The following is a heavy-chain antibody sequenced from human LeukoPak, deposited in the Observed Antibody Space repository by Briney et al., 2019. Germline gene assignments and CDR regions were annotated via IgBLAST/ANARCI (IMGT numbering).Heavy chain of an antibody. V-gene: IGHV3-15*01. CDR3: TTDPLLGM. J-gene: IGHJ4*02. CDR2: IKSKIDGGTA. Sequence: PGGSLRLSCAASGFTFSNAWMNWVRQAPGKGLEWVGRIKSKIDGGTADYAAPVKGRFTISRDDSKDTLYMQMSSLKIEDTAVYYCTTDPLLGMGGQGTLVTVSS. D-gene: IGHD3-3*01. CDR1: GFTFSNAW.